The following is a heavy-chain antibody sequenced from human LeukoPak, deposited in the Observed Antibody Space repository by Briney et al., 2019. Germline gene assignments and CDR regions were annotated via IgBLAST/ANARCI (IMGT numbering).Heavy chain of an antibody. V-gene: IGHV3-23*01. Sequence: GGSLRLSCAASGFTFSSYAMSWVRQAPGKGLEWVSAISGSGGSTYYADSVKGRFTISRVNSKNTLYLQMNSLRAEDTAVYYCAKRIWFGELFGAFDIWGQGTMVTVSS. CDR2: ISGSGGST. D-gene: IGHD3-10*01. CDR1: GFTFSSYA. J-gene: IGHJ3*02. CDR3: AKRIWFGELFGAFDI.